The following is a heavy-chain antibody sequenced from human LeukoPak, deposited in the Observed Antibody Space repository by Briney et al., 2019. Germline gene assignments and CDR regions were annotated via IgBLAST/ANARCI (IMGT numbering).Heavy chain of an antibody. D-gene: IGHD6-13*01. CDR1: GYTFTSYY. J-gene: IGHJ5*02. CDR3: ASQQQLPHNWFDP. CDR2: INPSGGST. V-gene: IGHV1-46*01. Sequence: ASVKVSCKASGYTFTSYYMHWVRQAPGQGLEWMGIINPSGGSTSYAQKFQGRVTMTRDMSTSTVYMELSSLRSEDTAVYYCASQQQLPHNWFDPWGQGTLVTVSS.